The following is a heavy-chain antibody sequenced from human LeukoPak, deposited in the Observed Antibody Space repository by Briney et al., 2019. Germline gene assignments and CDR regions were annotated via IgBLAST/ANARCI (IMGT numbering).Heavy chain of an antibody. V-gene: IGHV4-59*08. CDR1: GGSISRYY. CDR3: AIAYYDFWSGYFE. CDR2: IYYSGST. J-gene: IGHJ4*02. Sequence: SETLSLTCTVSGGSISRYYWSWIRQPPGKGLEWIGYIYYSGSTNYNPSLKSRVTISVDTSKNQFSLKLSSVTAADTAVYYCAIAYYDFWSGYFEWGQGTLVTVSS. D-gene: IGHD3-3*01.